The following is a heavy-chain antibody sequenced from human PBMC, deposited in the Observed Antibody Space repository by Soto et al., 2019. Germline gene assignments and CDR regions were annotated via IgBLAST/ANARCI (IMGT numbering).Heavy chain of an antibody. Sequence: QVQLVESGGGVVQPGRSLRLSCAASGFSFSSYGMHWVRQAPGKGLEWVACVSDDDSKRYHIDSVKGRFTISRDNSKNTLYLVMNGLRSEDTAVYYCAKDINTGTCLWGAASWGQGTLVTVSS. D-gene: IGHD3-16*01. CDR3: AKDINTGTCLWGAAS. V-gene: IGHV3-30*18. J-gene: IGHJ5*02. CDR2: VSDDDSKR. CDR1: GFSFSSYG.